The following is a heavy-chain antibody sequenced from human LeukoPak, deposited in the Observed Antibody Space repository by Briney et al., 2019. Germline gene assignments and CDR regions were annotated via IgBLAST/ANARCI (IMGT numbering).Heavy chain of an antibody. Sequence: ASVKVSCKASGGTFSSYAIIWVRQAPGQGLEWMGRIIPILGIANYAQKFQGRVTITADKSTSTAYMELSSLRSEDTAVYYCARDRELSSSFDYWGQGTLVTVSS. CDR3: ARDRELSSSFDY. V-gene: IGHV1-69*04. J-gene: IGHJ4*02. CDR1: GGTFSSYA. CDR2: IIPILGIA. D-gene: IGHD1-7*01.